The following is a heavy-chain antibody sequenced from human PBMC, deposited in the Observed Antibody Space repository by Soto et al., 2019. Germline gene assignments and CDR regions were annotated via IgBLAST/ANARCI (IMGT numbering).Heavy chain of an antibody. CDR1: GFTFSIYA. Sequence: GGSLRLSCAASGFTFSIYAMSWVRHAPGKGLEWVSAISGSGGSTYYADSVKGRFTISRDNSKNTLYLQMNSLRAEDTAVYYCATRNVDTAMVGIYYYYGMDVWGQGTTVTVSS. CDR3: ATRNVDTAMVGIYYYYGMDV. CDR2: ISGSGGST. D-gene: IGHD5-18*01. V-gene: IGHV3-23*01. J-gene: IGHJ6*02.